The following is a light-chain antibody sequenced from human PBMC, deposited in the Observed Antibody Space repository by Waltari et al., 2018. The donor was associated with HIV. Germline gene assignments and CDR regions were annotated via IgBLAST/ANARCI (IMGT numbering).Light chain of an antibody. V-gene: IGLV2-14*01. J-gene: IGLJ2*01. CDR3: SSYTTSSALV. CDR1: SSDVGGYNY. CDR2: EVS. Sequence: ISCTGTSSDVGGYNYVSWYQQHPGKAPKLMIYEVSNRPSGISNRFSGSKSGNTASLTISGLQAEDEADYYCSSYTTSSALVFGGGTNLTVL.